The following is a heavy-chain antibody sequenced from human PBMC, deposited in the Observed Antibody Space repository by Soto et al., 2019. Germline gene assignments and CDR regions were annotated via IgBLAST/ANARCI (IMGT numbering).Heavy chain of an antibody. V-gene: IGHV3-53*01. J-gene: IGHJ4*02. CDR3: GIGGDRAFLYYFDY. D-gene: IGHD2-21*01. CDR2: IYSGGST. Sequence: PGGSLRLSCAASGFTVSSNYMSWVRQAPGKGLEWVSVIYSGGSTYYADSVKGRFTISRDNSKNTLYLQMNSLRAEDTAVYYCGIGGDRAFLYYFDYWGQGTLVTVSS. CDR1: GFTVSSNY.